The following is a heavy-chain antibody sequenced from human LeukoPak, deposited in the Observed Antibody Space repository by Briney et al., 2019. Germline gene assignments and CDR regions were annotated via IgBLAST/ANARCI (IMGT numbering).Heavy chain of an antibody. CDR1: GFTFSSYA. Sequence: GGSLRLSCAASGFTFSSYAMHWVRQAPGKGLEWVAVISYDGSNKYYADSVKGRFAISRGNSKNTLYLQMNSLRAEDTAVYYCARDGASVGYSSGWYVGDFDYWGQGTLVTVSS. CDR3: ARDGASVGYSSGWYVGDFDY. D-gene: IGHD6-19*01. V-gene: IGHV3-30*09. CDR2: ISYDGSNK. J-gene: IGHJ4*02.